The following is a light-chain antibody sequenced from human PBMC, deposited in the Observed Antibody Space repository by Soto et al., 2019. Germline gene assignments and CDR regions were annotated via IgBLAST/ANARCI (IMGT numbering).Light chain of an antibody. J-gene: IGKJ5*01. CDR2: ASS. CDR3: QQSYSTRIT. Sequence: DIQMTQSPSSLSASVGDRVTIACRASQSISNYLNWYQQNPGKAPKLLIKASSRLQSGVPSRSRGSGSGTEFTLTISSVQPEDFATYYCQQSYSTRITFGQGTRLEIK. CDR1: QSISNY. V-gene: IGKV1-39*01.